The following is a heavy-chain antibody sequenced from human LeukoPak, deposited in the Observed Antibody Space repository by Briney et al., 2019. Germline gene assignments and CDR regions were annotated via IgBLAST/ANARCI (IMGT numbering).Heavy chain of an antibody. Sequence: SETLSLTCTASGGSISSSSYYWGWIRQPPGKGLEWIGSIYHSGSTYYNPSLKSRVTMSVDTSDNQFSLKLSSVTAADTAVFYCARFRISTIAEVVDAFDIWGQGTMVTVSS. D-gene: IGHD3-22*01. CDR3: ARFRISTIAEVVDAFDI. CDR1: GGSISSSSYY. J-gene: IGHJ3*02. V-gene: IGHV4-39*07. CDR2: IYHSGST.